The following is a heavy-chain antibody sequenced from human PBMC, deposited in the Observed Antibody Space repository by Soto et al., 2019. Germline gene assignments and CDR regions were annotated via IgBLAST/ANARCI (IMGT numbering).Heavy chain of an antibody. Sequence: ASVKVSCKASGYTFNNYGISWVRQAPGQGLEWMGWISAYSGNTKYAQKLQGRVTMTTDTSTSTAYMELRSLRSDDTAIYFCARAVDCSGRSCYYWYFDLWGRGTLVTVSS. D-gene: IGHD2-15*01. CDR2: ISAYSGNT. V-gene: IGHV1-18*01. CDR1: GYTFNNYG. CDR3: ARAVDCSGRSCYYWYFDL. J-gene: IGHJ2*01.